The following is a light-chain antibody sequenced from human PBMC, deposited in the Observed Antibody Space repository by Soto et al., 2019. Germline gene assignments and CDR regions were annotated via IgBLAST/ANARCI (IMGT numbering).Light chain of an antibody. CDR2: HVS. CDR3: SSYTSTSTYV. V-gene: IGLV2-14*01. J-gene: IGLJ1*01. Sequence: QSALTQPASVSGSPGQSITISCTGTSSDVGGYNYVSWYQQYPGKAPKLMIYHVSNRPSGVSNRFSGSKSGNSASLTISGLQAEDEADYYCSSYTSTSTYVLGTGTKLTVL. CDR1: SSDVGGYNY.